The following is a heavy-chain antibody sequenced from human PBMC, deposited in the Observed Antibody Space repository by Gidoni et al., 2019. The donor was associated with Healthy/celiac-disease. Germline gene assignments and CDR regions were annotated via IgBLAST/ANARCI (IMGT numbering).Heavy chain of an antibody. CDR1: GGSISSRSYY. CDR2: IYYRGST. D-gene: IGHD3-3*01. J-gene: IGHJ5*02. V-gene: IGHV4-39*01. CDR3: ARRKVEGLWGRFDP. Sequence: QLQLQASGPGLVKPSETLSLTCTVSGGSISSRSYYWGWIRQPPGKGLGWIGSIYYRGSTYYNPSLKSRVTISVDTSKNQFSLKLSSVTAADTAVYYCARRKVEGLWGRFDPWGQGTLVTVSS.